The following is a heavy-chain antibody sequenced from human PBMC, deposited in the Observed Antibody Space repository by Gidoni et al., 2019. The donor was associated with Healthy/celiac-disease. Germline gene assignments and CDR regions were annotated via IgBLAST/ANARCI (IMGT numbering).Heavy chain of an antibody. CDR1: GGAFSSYS. Sequence: QVQLVQSGAEVRKPGSSVKVSCKASGGAFSSYSMSWVRQAPGQGLEWMGRIIPLLGIANHAQNFQGRRTITADKSTSTAYMELSSLRSEDTAVYYCASVPLGYDHDSSGYYPEYCQYWGQGTRVTVSS. D-gene: IGHD3-22*01. CDR3: ASVPLGYDHDSSGYYPEYCQY. CDR2: IIPLLGIA. J-gene: IGHJ1*01. V-gene: IGHV1-69*02.